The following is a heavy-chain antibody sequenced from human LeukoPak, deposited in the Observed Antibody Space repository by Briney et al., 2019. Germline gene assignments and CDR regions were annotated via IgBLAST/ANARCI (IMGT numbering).Heavy chain of an antibody. J-gene: IGHJ4*02. CDR3: ARGGGVAGTPYNPYDY. D-gene: IGHD6-19*01. CDR2: IYYSGST. V-gene: IGHV4-59*01. CDR1: DGSISSYC. Sequence: PSDTLSLTRTGSDGSISSYCWSWIQQPPGKGLERVGYIYYSGSTNYNPSLKSRVTISVDTSKNQFSLELSSVTAADTAVYYCARGGGVAGTPYNPYDYWGQGTLVTVSS.